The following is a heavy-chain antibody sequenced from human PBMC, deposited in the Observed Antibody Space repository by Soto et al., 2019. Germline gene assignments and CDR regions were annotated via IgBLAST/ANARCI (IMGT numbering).Heavy chain of an antibody. V-gene: IGHV4-59*01. CDR3: ARGYNWFDP. Sequence: SETLSLTCRVSGDSIRSSYWSWIRQPPGKGLEWIGYIYYSGSTNYNPSLKSRVTISVDTSKNQFSLKVSSVTAADTAVYYCARGYNWFDPWGQGTLVTVSS. J-gene: IGHJ5*02. CDR1: GDSIRSSY. CDR2: IYYSGST.